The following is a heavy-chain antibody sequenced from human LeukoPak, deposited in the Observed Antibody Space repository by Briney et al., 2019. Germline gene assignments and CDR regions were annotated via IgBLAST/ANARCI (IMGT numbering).Heavy chain of an antibody. V-gene: IGHV1-69*05. CDR1: GGTFSSYA. CDR2: IIPIFGTA. Sequence: ASVKVSCKASGGTFSSYAISWVRQAPGQGLEWMGVIIPIFGTANYAQKFQGRVTITTDESTSTAYMELSSLRSEDTAVYYCARDPPSQTLPRYYYYMDVWGKGTTLTVSS. CDR3: ARDPPSQTLPRYYYYMDV. J-gene: IGHJ6*03.